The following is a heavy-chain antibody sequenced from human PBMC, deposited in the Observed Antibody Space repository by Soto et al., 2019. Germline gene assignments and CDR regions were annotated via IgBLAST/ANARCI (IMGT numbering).Heavy chain of an antibody. J-gene: IGHJ6*02. CDR3: ARGLVVRGMDV. CDR2: IVVGSGNT. V-gene: IGHV1-58*01. CDR1: EFTFTSSA. D-gene: IGHD3-22*01. Sequence: SVKVSCKASEFTFTSSAVQWVRQARGQRLEWIGWIVVGSGNTNYAQKFQERVTITRDMSTSTAYMELSSLRSEDTAVYYCARGLVVRGMDVWGPGTTVTVSS.